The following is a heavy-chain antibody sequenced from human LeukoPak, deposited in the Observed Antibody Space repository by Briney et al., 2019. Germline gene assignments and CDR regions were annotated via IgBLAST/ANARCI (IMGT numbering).Heavy chain of an antibody. J-gene: IGHJ5*02. CDR1: GGSISSYY. D-gene: IGHD6-13*01. CDR3: ARKTPYSSSWYGSPLRSLASQTNWFDP. Sequence: SETLSLTCTVSGGSISSYYWSWIRQPAGKGLEWIGRIYTSGSTNYNPSLKSRVTMSVDTSKNQFSLKLSSVTAADTAVYYCARKTPYSSSWYGSPLRSLASQTNWFDPWGQGTLVTVSS. CDR2: IYTSGST. V-gene: IGHV4-4*07.